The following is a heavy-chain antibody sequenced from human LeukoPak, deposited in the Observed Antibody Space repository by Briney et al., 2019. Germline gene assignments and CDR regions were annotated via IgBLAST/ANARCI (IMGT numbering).Heavy chain of an antibody. J-gene: IGHJ6*02. V-gene: IGHV3-23*01. CDR1: GFTFSSYA. CDR2: ISGSGGST. Sequence: PGGSLRLSCAASGFTFSSYAMSWVRQAPGKGLEWVSAISGSGGSTYYADSVKGRFTISRDNSKNTLYLQMNSLRAEDTAVYYCAKDLRRVRGYGYYYYVMDVWGQGTTVTVSS. D-gene: IGHD2-15*01. CDR3: AKDLRRVRGYGYYYYVMDV.